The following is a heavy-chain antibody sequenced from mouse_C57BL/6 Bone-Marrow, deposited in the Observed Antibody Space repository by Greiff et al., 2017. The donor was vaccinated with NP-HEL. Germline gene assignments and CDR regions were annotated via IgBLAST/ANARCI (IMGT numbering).Heavy chain of an antibody. D-gene: IGHD1-3*01. CDR2: INPNNGGT. CDR1: GYTFTDYY. CDR3: ARESGYGPFDY. J-gene: IGHJ2*01. V-gene: IGHV1-26*01. Sequence: VQLQQSGPELVKPGASVKISCKASGYTFTDYYMNWVKQSHGKSLEWIGDINPNNGGTSYNQKLKGKATLTVDKSSSTAYMELRSLTSEDSAVYYCARESGYGPFDYWGQGTTLTVSS.